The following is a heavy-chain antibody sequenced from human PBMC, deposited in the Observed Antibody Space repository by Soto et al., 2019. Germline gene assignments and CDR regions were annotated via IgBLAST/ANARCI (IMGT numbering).Heavy chain of an antibody. J-gene: IGHJ3*01. V-gene: IGHV4-59*08. D-gene: IGHD3-9*01. CDR3: ASLNFDILTGYYAFDL. Sequence: RXXPXMVLEYIGYISYSGSTNYNPSLKSRVTTSLDTSKNQFSLKLSSVTAADTAIFYCASLNFDILTGYYAFDLWGQGTMVTVSS. CDR2: ISYSGST.